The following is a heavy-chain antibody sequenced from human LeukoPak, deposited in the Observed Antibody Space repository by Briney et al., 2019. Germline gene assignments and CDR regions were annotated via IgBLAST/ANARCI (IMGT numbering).Heavy chain of an antibody. J-gene: IGHJ6*02. CDR1: GYTFTSYD. D-gene: IGHD5-12*01. CDR2: MNPNSGNT. V-gene: IGHV1-8*01. Sequence: ASVKVSCKASGYTFTSYDINWVRQATGQGLEWMGWMNPNSGNTGYAQKFQGRVTMTRNTSISTAYMELSSLRSEDTAAYYCARSFGIVATISYYYYYYGMDVWGQGTTVTVSS. CDR3: ARSFGIVATISYYYYYYGMDV.